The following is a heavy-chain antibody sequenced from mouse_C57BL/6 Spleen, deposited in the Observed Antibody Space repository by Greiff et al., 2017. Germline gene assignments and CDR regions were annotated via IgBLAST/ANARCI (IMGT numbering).Heavy chain of an antibody. CDR3: ARRTVIYYDYDHAY. D-gene: IGHD2-4*01. CDR2: IYPGSGST. V-gene: IGHV1-55*01. CDR1: GYTFTSYW. J-gene: IGHJ3*01. Sequence: QVQLQQPGAELVKPGASVKMSCKASGYTFTSYWITWVKQRPGQGLAWIGDIYPGSGSTNYNEKFKSKATLTVDTSSSTAYMQLSSLTSEDSAVYYCARRTVIYYDYDHAYWGQGTLVTVSA.